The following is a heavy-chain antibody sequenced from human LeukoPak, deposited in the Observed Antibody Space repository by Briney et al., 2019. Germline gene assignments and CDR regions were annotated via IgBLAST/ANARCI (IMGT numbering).Heavy chain of an antibody. Sequence: SETLSLTCAVYGGSFSGYHWSWIRQPPGKGLEWIGYTYYSGDTNYNPSLKSRVTISVDTSKNQFSLKLSSVTAADTAVYYCARETYYGSGSYGRAFDSWGQGTLVTVSS. CDR1: GGSFSGYH. CDR2: TYYSGDT. V-gene: IGHV4-59*01. CDR3: ARETYYGSGSYGRAFDS. J-gene: IGHJ4*02. D-gene: IGHD3-10*01.